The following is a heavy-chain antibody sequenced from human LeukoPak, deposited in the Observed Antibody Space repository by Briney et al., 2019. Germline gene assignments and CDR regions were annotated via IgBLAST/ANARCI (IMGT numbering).Heavy chain of an antibody. CDR3: ARGRVRHAFDI. V-gene: IGHV3-7*01. Sequence: GGSLRLSCAASGFTFSSYWMSWVRQAPGKGLEWVANIKQDGSEKYYVDSVKGRFTISRDNAKNSLYLRMNSLRAEDTAVYYCARGRVRHAFDIWGQGTMVTVSS. CDR2: IKQDGSEK. CDR1: GFTFSSYW. J-gene: IGHJ3*02. D-gene: IGHD2-2*01.